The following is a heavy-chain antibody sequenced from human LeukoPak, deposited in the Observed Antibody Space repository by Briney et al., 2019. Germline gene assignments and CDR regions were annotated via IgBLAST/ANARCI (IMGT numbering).Heavy chain of an antibody. J-gene: IGHJ5*02. CDR3: ARDKDIVVVAPFDP. CDR1: GFTFSSYW. Sequence: AGGSLRLSCAASGFTFSSYWMSWVRQAPGKGLEWVANIKKDGSEKYYVDSVKGRFTISRDNAKNSLYLQMNSLRAEDTAVYYCARDKDIVVVAPFDPWGQGTLVTVSS. CDR2: IKKDGSEK. D-gene: IGHD2-15*01. V-gene: IGHV3-7*01.